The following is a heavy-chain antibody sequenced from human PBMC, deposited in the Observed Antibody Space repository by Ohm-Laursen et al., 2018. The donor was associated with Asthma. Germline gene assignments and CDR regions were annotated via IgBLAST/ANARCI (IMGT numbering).Heavy chain of an antibody. CDR2: ISYDGSNK. D-gene: IGHD7-27*01. CDR3: AKTGLSGSYYYGMDV. Sequence: SLRLSCAASGFTFSSYGMHWVRQAPGKGLEWVAVISYDGSNKYYADSVKGRFTISRDNSKNTLYLQMNSLRAEDTVVYYCAKTGLSGSYYYGMDVWGQGTTVTVSS. J-gene: IGHJ6*02. V-gene: IGHV3-30*18. CDR1: GFTFSSYG.